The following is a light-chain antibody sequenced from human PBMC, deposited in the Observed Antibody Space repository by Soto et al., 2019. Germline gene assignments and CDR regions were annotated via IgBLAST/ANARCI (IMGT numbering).Light chain of an antibody. Sequence: EIVMTQSPATLSVSPGERATVSCRASQSVSSNLAWYQQKPGQAPRLLIYGASTRATGIPARFRGSGSGTEFPLTIGSLQSEDFAVYYCQQYNNWPRTFGQGTKLEIK. J-gene: IGKJ2*01. CDR1: QSVSSN. V-gene: IGKV3-15*01. CDR3: QQYNNWPRT. CDR2: GAS.